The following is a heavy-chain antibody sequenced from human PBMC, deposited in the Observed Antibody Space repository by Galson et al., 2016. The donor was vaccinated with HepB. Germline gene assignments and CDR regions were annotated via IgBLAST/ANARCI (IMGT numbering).Heavy chain of an antibody. V-gene: IGHV3-23*01. CDR2: INGTGTIT. D-gene: IGHD3/OR15-3a*01. Sequence: SLRLSCAASGLSFSPYAVSWVRQAPGKGLEWVSAINGTGTITKYADSVKGRFTISRDNSKSTMYLQVNRLRAEDTAVYYCARGGLGNYYAYGMDVWGHGTTVTVSS. J-gene: IGHJ6*02. CDR1: GLSFSPYA. CDR3: ARGGLGNYYAYGMDV.